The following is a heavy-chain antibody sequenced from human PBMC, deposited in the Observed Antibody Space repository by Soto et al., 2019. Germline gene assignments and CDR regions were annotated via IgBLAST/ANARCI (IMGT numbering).Heavy chain of an antibody. D-gene: IGHD2-2*02. J-gene: IGHJ6*02. CDR1: GVTFSNAA. Sequence: VQVVQSEAEAKKPGSSVKLSCEVSGVTFSNAAFSWVRQAPGQGLEWMGGIIPIFGGAKYAQKFQGRVEITADELTDILYMEVTSLTIHDTAVYFGARDGQYRHQAIITEYFGMDVWCQGTTVTVS. V-gene: IGHV1-69*01. CDR2: IIPIFGGA. CDR3: ARDGQYRHQAIITEYFGMDV.